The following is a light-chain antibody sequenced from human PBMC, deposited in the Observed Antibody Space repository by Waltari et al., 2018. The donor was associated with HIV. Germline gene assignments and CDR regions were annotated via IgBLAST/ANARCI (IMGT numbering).Light chain of an antibody. CDR2: WGS. J-gene: IGKJ3*01. V-gene: IGKV2-28*01. CDR3: MEALQPPFT. CDR1: QSNGDND. Sequence: QSNGDNDLDWYLQRPGHPPQLRIFWGSKRASGVPDRFSGSGSGTDFTLKISRVEAEDVGVYYCMEALQPPFTFGPGTKLDIK.